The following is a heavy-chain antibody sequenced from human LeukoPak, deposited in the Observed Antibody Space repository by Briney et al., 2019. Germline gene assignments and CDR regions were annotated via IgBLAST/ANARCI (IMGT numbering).Heavy chain of an antibody. CDR2: INSDGITT. V-gene: IGHV3-74*01. D-gene: IGHD3-3*01. CDR3: ARGSGYSVLGY. CDR1: GFTFNNYW. Sequence: GGSLRLSCAASGFTFNNYWMHWVRQAPGKGLVWVSRINSDGITTFYADSVKGRFTISRDNAKNTLYLQMNSLRAEDTAVYHCARGSGYSVLGYWGQGTPVTVSS. J-gene: IGHJ4*02.